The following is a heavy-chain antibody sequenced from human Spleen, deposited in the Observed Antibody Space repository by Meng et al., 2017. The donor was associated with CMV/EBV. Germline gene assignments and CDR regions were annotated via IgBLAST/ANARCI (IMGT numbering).Heavy chain of an antibody. J-gene: IGHJ4*02. Sequence: GGSLRLSCAVSRFTFSNYWMTWVRQAPGKGLEWVSSISSAGGFIYLADSVKGRFTISRDNDKNMLYLQMNSLRAEDTAMYYCVSPEINGLSKHFDHWGQGTLVTVSS. V-gene: IGHV3-21*01. CDR1: RFTFSNYW. D-gene: IGHD1-14*01. CDR3: VSPEINGLSKHFDH. CDR2: ISSAGGFI.